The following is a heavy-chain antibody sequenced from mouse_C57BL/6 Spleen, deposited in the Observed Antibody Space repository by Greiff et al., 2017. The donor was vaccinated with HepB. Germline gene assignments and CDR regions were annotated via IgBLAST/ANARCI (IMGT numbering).Heavy chain of an antibody. Sequence: QVHVKQSGAELVKPGASVKISCKASGYAFSSYWMNWVKQRPGKGLEWIGQIYPGDGDTNYNGKFKGKATLTADKSSSTAYMQLSSLTSEDSAVYFCARGYSWYFDVWGTGTTVTVSS. J-gene: IGHJ1*03. CDR3: ARGYSWYFDV. D-gene: IGHD2-3*01. CDR2: IYPGDGDT. CDR1: GYAFSSYW. V-gene: IGHV1-80*01.